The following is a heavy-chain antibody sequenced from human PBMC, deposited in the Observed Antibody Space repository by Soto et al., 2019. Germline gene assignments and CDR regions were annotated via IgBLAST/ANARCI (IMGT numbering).Heavy chain of an antibody. V-gene: IGHV4-34*01. J-gene: IGHJ6*02. CDR2: INHSGST. CDR1: GGSFSGYY. Sequence: PSETLSLTCAVYGGSFSGYYWSWIRQHPGEGLEWIGEINHSGSTNYNPSLKSRVTISVDTSKNQFSLKLSSVTAADTAVYYCGRGRGAHRGMEVWGQGTTVTVSS. CDR3: GRGRGAHRGMEV. D-gene: IGHD4-17*01.